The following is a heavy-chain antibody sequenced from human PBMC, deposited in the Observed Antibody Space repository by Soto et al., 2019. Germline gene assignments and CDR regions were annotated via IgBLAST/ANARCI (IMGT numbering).Heavy chain of an antibody. CDR3: ARGSPLGDFDY. D-gene: IGHD3-16*01. Sequence: GGSLRLSCAASGFTFSTYWMHWIRQVPGKGLEWVSRINSDASHTYYADSVKGRLTISRDNAKNTLHLEMNSPRAEDTAVYYCARGSPLGDFDYWGQGTLVTVSS. CDR2: INSDASHT. CDR1: GFTFSTYW. V-gene: IGHV3-74*01. J-gene: IGHJ4*02.